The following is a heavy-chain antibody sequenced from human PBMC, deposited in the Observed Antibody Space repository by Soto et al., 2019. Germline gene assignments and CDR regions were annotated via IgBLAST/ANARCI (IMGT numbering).Heavy chain of an antibody. CDR1: GGSISSSNW. CDR3: ARDLSRYYYDSSGYGSYGMDV. CDR2: IYHSGST. J-gene: IGHJ6*02. Sequence: QVQLQESGPGLVKPSGTLSLTCAVSGGSISSSNWWSWVRQPPGKGLEWIGEIYHSGSTNYNPSLKSRVTISVDKSKNQFSLKLSSVTAADTAVYYCARDLSRYYYDSSGYGSYGMDVWGQGTTVTVSS. V-gene: IGHV4-4*02. D-gene: IGHD3-22*01.